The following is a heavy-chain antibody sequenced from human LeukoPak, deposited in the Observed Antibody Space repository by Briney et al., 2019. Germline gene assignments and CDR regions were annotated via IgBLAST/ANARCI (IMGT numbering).Heavy chain of an antibody. J-gene: IGHJ6*02. CDR1: GFTFGSYA. Sequence: GGSLRLSCAASGFTFGSYAMSWVRQAPGKGLEWVSAISGSGGSTYYADSVKGRFTISRDNSKNTLYLQMNSLRAEDTAVYYCAKGQVPAAPYYYYGMDVWGQGTTVTVSS. CDR3: AKGQVPAAPYYYYGMDV. CDR2: ISGSGGST. D-gene: IGHD2-2*01. V-gene: IGHV3-23*01.